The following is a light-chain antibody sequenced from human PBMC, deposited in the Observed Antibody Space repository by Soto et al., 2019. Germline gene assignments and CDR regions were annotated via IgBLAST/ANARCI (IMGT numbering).Light chain of an antibody. J-gene: IGLJ1*01. CDR1: SSDVGGYNY. Sequence: QSALTQPASVSGSPGQSITISCTGTSSDVGGYNYVSWYQQHPGKAPKLMIYDVSNRTSGVSNRFSGARSGNTASLTISGLQAEDEADYYCSSYTSSSTGDVFGTGTKLTVL. CDR3: SSYTSSSTGDV. CDR2: DVS. V-gene: IGLV2-14*01.